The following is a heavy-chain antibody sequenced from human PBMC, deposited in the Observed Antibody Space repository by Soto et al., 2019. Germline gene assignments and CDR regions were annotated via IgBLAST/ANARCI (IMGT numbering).Heavy chain of an antibody. CDR2: IIPILGIA. D-gene: IGHD6-13*01. J-gene: IGHJ5*02. Sequence: SVKVSCKASGGTFSSYTISWVRQAPGQGLEWMGRIIPILGIANYAQKFQGRVTITADKSTSTAYMELSSLRSEDTAVYYCARAAAAAGAHRSRFDPWGQGTLVTVSS. CDR3: ARAAAAAGAHRSRFDP. CDR1: GGTFSSYT. V-gene: IGHV1-69*02.